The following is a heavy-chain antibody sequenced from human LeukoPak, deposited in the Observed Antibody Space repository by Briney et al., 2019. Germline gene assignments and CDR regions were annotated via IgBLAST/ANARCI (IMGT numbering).Heavy chain of an antibody. CDR3: AKGGRGVIFGWFDP. Sequence: GGSLRLSCAASGFTFSSYAMSWVRQAPGKGLEWVSAISGSGGSTYYADSVKGRFTISRDNSKNTLYLQMNSPRAEDTAVYYCAKGGRGVIFGWFDPWGQGTLVTVSS. V-gene: IGHV3-23*01. CDR1: GFTFSSYA. CDR2: ISGSGGST. J-gene: IGHJ5*02. D-gene: IGHD3-10*01.